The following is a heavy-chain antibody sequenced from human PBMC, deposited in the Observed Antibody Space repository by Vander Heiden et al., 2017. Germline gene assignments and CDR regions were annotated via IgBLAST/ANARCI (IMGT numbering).Heavy chain of an antibody. Sequence: QVQMVASRGGVVQPGRSLRVSCLGSGFTFRLFGMHWVRQAPGKGLGWLAVISDDGNNKYYAESVKGRFTISRDNSKNMVFLEMESLTVEDTAMYYCARTKYNWNEADALNVWGQGTMVTVSS. CDR3: ARTKYNWNEADALNV. D-gene: IGHD1-1*01. V-gene: IGHV3-30*03. CDR1: GFTFRLFG. J-gene: IGHJ3*01. CDR2: ISDDGNNK.